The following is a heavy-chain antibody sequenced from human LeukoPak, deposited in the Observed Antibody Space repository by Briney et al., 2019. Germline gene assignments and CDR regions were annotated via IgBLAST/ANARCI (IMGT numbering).Heavy chain of an antibody. Sequence: VKGRFTISRDNAKNTLYLQMNSLRAEDTAVYYCARIGPVTYYDFWSGYGDYYYYGMDVWGQGTTVTVSS. D-gene: IGHD3-3*01. J-gene: IGHJ6*02. V-gene: IGHV3-74*01. CDR3: ARIGPVTYYDFWSGYGDYYYYGMDV.